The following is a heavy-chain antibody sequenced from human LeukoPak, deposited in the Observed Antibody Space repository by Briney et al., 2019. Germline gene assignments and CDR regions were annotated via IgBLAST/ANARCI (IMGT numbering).Heavy chain of an antibody. CDR3: ARASNNPSSYDY. CDR1: GYSISSGYY. CDR2: IYYSGST. J-gene: IGHJ4*02. Sequence: SETLSLTCTVSGYSISSGYYWSWIRQPPGKGLEWIGYIYYSGSTNYNPSLKSRVTISVDTSKNQFSLKLSSVTAADTAVYYCARASNNPSSYDYWGQGTLVTVSS. V-gene: IGHV4-61*01. D-gene: IGHD2/OR15-2a*01.